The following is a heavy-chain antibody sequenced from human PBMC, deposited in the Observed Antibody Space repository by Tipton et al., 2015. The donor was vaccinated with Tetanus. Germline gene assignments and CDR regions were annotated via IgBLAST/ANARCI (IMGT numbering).Heavy chain of an antibody. CDR3: ARLPKHYSASGST. CDR2: IYPGDSDA. Sequence: QLVQSGAEVKKPGESLKISCKASGHNSRSYWVSWVRQMPGKGLEWMGIIYPGDSDATYSPSFEGRVTISADKSISTAYLQWTSLKTSDTAIYFCARLPKHYSASGSTWGQGTLVTVSS. CDR1: GHNSRSYW. J-gene: IGHJ5*02. V-gene: IGHV5-51*01. D-gene: IGHD3-10*01.